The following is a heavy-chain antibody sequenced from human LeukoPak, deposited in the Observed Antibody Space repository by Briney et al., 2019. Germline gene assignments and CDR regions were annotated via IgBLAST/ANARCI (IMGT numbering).Heavy chain of an antibody. D-gene: IGHD3-9*01. Sequence: ASVKVSCKAFGYTFTSNYMHWVRQAPGQGLEWMGWINPNSGDTDYAQKFQGRVTMTRNTSITTAYMELSSLRSEDTAVYYCARRGLRYFDWFGYWGQGTLVTVSS. J-gene: IGHJ4*02. CDR3: ARRGLRYFDWFGY. V-gene: IGHV1-2*02. CDR2: INPNSGDT. CDR1: GYTFTSNY.